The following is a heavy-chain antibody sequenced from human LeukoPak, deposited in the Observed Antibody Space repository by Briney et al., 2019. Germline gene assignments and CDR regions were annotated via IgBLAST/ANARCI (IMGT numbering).Heavy chain of an antibody. CDR2: ISAYNGNT. V-gene: IGHV1-18*01. Sequence: EASVKVSCKASGYIFTSYGISWVRQAPGQGLEWMGWISAYNGNTNYAQKLQGRVTMTTDTSTSTAYMELRSLRSDDTAVYYCARASHYDFWSAPSCAFDIWGQGTMVTVSS. CDR1: GYIFTSYG. J-gene: IGHJ3*02. CDR3: ARASHYDFWSAPSCAFDI. D-gene: IGHD3-3*01.